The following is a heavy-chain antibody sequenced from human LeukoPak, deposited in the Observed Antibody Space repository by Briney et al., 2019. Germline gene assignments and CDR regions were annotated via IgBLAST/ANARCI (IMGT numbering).Heavy chain of an antibody. CDR1: GGSISGYY. V-gene: IGHV4-59*08. D-gene: IGHD2-8*01. CDR2: IHYSGST. CDR3: ARQAHCTSDLCYPFDY. Sequence: SETLSLTCTVSGGSISGYYWSWIRQPPGKGLEWIGYIHYSGSTNYNPSLKSRVTISADTTKNQFSLKLSSVTAADTAVHYCARQAHCTSDLCYPFDYWGQGTLVTVSS. J-gene: IGHJ4*02.